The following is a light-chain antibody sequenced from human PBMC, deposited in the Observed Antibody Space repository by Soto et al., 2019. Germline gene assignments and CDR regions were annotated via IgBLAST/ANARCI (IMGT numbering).Light chain of an antibody. CDR2: DAS. CDR1: QSVSSY. V-gene: IGKV3-11*01. CDR3: QQRSNWHSIT. J-gene: IGKJ5*01. Sequence: EILLTQSPATLSLSPGERGTLSCRASQSVSSYLAWYQQKPGQAPRLITYDASNRATGIPARFSGSGSGTDFTLTISSIEPEDFAVYYCQQRSNWHSITFGQGTRLEIK.